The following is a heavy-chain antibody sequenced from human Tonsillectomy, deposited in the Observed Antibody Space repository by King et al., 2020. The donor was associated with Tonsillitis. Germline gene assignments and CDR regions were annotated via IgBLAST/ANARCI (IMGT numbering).Heavy chain of an antibody. CDR2: IYPGDSDT. Sequence: QLVQSGAEVKKPGESPKISCKGSGYSFTSYWIGWVRQMPGKGLEWMGIIYPGDSDTRYSPSFQGQVTISADKSISTAYLQWSSLKASDTVMYYCARLYCSGGSCYPSYPDYWGQGTLVTVSS. J-gene: IGHJ4*02. CDR1: GYSFTSYW. V-gene: IGHV5-51*01. D-gene: IGHD2-15*01. CDR3: ARLYCSGGSCYPSYPDY.